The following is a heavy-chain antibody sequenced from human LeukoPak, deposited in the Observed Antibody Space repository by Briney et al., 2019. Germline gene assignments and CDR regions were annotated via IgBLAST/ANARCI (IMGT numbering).Heavy chain of an antibody. Sequence: SETLSLTCTVSGGSISSSSYYWGWIRQPPGKGLEWIGSIYYSGSTNYNPSLKSRVTISVDTSKNQFSLKLSSVTAADTAVYYCARLGLEVVPAAIDYWGQGTLVTVSS. CDR2: IYYSGST. CDR3: ARLGLEVVPAAIDY. D-gene: IGHD2-2*01. V-gene: IGHV4-39*01. CDR1: GGSISSSSYY. J-gene: IGHJ4*02.